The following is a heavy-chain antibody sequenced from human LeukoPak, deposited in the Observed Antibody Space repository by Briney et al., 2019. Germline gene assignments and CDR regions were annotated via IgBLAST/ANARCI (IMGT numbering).Heavy chain of an antibody. V-gene: IGHV4-59*12. Sequence: SETLSLTCTVSGGSISSSYWSWIRQSPGKGLEWIGFIFYSGSTNYNPSLKSRVTISVDTSKNQFSLKLSSVTAADTAVYYCARGARPRYDSSGRHPPSFDYWGQGTLVTVSS. J-gene: IGHJ4*02. D-gene: IGHD3-22*01. CDR1: GGSISSSY. CDR3: ARGARPRYDSSGRHPPSFDY. CDR2: IFYSGST.